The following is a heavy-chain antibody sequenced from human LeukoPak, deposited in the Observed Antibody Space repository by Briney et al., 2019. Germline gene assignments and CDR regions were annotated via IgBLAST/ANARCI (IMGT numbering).Heavy chain of an antibody. V-gene: IGHV4-59*01. Sequence: SETLSLTCTVSGGSISNYYWSWIRQPPGKGLEWIGYIYYSGSTNYNPSLKSRVTISVDTSKNQFSLKLSSVTAADTAVYYCARVRGLNWFDPWGQGTLVTVSS. J-gene: IGHJ5*02. D-gene: IGHD5-12*01. CDR1: GGSISNYY. CDR2: IYYSGST. CDR3: ARVRGLNWFDP.